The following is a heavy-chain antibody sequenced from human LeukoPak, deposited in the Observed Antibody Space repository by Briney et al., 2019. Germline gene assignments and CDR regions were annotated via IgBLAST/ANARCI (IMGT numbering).Heavy chain of an antibody. V-gene: IGHV4-39*07. J-gene: IGHJ5*02. CDR3: ARGMVRGVIRSPLHWFDP. Sequence: SETLSLTCTVSAGSISSSSYYWGWIRQPPGKGLEWIGTIYYSGSTYYNPSLKSRVTISVDTSKNQFSLKLSSVTAADTAVYYCARGMVRGVIRSPLHWFDPWGQGTLVTVSS. D-gene: IGHD3-10*01. CDR1: AGSISSSSYY. CDR2: IYYSGST.